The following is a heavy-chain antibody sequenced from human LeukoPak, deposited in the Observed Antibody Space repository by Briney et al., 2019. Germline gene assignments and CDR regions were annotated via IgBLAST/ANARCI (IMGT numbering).Heavy chain of an antibody. Sequence: GASVKVSCKASGYTFTVYYMHWVRQAPGQGLEWMGWINPNSGDTGYAQKFQDRVTMTRNTSISTAYMELSSLRSDDTAVYYCARGPPNWGYDYWGPGTLVTVSS. CDR3: ARGPPNWGYDY. CDR2: INPNSGDT. D-gene: IGHD7-27*01. J-gene: IGHJ4*02. V-gene: IGHV1-8*02. CDR1: GYTFTVYY.